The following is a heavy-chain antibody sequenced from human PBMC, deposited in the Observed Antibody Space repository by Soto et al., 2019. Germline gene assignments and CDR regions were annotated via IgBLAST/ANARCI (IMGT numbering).Heavy chain of an antibody. Sequence: PGESLKISCNGSGYSFTSYWISWVRQMPGKGLEWMGRIDPSDSYTNYSPSFQGHVTISADKSISTAYLQWSSLKASDTAMYYCARGVVPAAMPVYYYYGMDVWGQGTTVTVSS. D-gene: IGHD2-2*01. CDR3: ARGVVPAAMPVYYYYGMDV. V-gene: IGHV5-10-1*01. CDR2: IDPSDSYT. J-gene: IGHJ6*02. CDR1: GYSFTSYW.